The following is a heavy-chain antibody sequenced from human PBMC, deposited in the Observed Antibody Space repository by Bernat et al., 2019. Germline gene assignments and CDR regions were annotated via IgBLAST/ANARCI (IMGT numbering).Heavy chain of an antibody. Sequence: EVQLVESGGGLVQPGGSLRLSCAASGFTFSSYWMSWVRQAPGKGLEWVGNIKQDGSETYYVEAVKGRFTNARDNAKNALYLQMNSLRAEDTAVYYCARDSLYCTNGVCYRDAFDIWGQGTMVTVSS. D-gene: IGHD2-8*01. CDR3: ARDSLYCTNGVCYRDAFDI. V-gene: IGHV3-7*03. CDR2: IKQDGSET. J-gene: IGHJ3*02. CDR1: GFTFSSYW.